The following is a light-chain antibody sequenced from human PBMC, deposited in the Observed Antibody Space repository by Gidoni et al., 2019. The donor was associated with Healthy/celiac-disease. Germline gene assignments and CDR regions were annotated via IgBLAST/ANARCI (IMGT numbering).Light chain of an antibody. CDR3: QQYNNWPPDT. Sequence: IVMTPSPATLSVSPGERATLSCRASQSVNSNLAWYQQKPGQAPRLLIYGASTRATGIPARFSGSGSGTEFTLTISSLQSEDFAVYYCQQYNNWPPDTFGQGTKLEIK. J-gene: IGKJ2*01. CDR2: GAS. V-gene: IGKV3-15*01. CDR1: QSVNSN.